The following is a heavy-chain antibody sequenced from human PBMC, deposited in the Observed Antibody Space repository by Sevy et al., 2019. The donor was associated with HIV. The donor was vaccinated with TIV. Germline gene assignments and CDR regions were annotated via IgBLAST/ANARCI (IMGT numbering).Heavy chain of an antibody. V-gene: IGHV1-18*01. J-gene: IGHJ5*02. CDR2: ISAYNGNT. CDR1: GYTFTSYV. Sequence: ASVKVSCKASGYTFTSYVISWVRQAPGQGLEWMGWISAYNGNTNYAQKLQGRVTMTTDTSTSTAYMELRSLRSDDTAVYYCARLTYSTDGNWFDPWGQGTLVTVSS. D-gene: IGHD4-4*01. CDR3: ARLTYSTDGNWFDP.